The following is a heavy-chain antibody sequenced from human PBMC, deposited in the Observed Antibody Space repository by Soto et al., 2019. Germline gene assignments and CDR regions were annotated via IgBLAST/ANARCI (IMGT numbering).Heavy chain of an antibody. CDR3: AITWNTAMVPSWFDP. CDR1: GFTFSSYA. CDR2: ISGSGGST. V-gene: IGHV3-23*01. J-gene: IGHJ5*02. D-gene: IGHD5-18*01. Sequence: GGSLRLSCAASGFTFSSYAMSWVRQAPGKGLEWVSAISGSGGSTYYADSVKGRFTISRDNSKNTLYLQMNSLRAEDTAVYYCAITWNTAMVPSWFDPWGQGTLVTVSS.